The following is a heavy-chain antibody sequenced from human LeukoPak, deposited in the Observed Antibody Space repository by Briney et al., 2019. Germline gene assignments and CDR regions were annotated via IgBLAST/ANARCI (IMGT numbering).Heavy chain of an antibody. CDR3: ARYSSSWERSEFDY. CDR1: GYTFTSYG. CDR2: ISAYNGNT. D-gene: IGHD6-13*01. Sequence: ASVKVSCKASGYTFTSYGISWVRQAPGQGLVWMGWISAYNGNTNYAQKLQGRVTMTTDTSTSTAYMELRSLRSDDTAVYYCARYSSSWERSEFDYRGQGTLVTVSS. J-gene: IGHJ4*02. V-gene: IGHV1-18*01.